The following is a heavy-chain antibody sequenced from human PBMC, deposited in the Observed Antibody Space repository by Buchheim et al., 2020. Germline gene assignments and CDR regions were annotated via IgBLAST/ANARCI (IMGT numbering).Heavy chain of an antibody. D-gene: IGHD3-3*01. Sequence: EVQLVESGGGLVQPGGSLRVSCAASGFTFRSYAMNWVRQAPGKGLEWVAHISSGSTNIHYADSVKGRFNITRDNAKSSLYLQMNSLRAEDTAVYYCAREGVTILGAVIGGMDVWGQGTT. CDR2: ISSGSTNI. CDR3: AREGVTILGAVIGGMDV. V-gene: IGHV3-48*01. CDR1: GFTFRSYA. J-gene: IGHJ6*02.